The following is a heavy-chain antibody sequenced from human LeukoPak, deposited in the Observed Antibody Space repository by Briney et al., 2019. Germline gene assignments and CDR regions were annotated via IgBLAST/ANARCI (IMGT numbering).Heavy chain of an antibody. J-gene: IGHJ4*02. CDR1: GFTFSRYG. Sequence: GRSLRLSCAASGFTFSRYGMHWVRQAPGKGLEWVAVISNDGSDKKYADSVKGRFTISRDNSKNTLYLQMNSLRAEDTAVYYCAKDRKLGPADYYFDYWGQGTLVTASS. D-gene: IGHD6-13*01. V-gene: IGHV3-30*18. CDR3: AKDRKLGPADYYFDY. CDR2: ISNDGSDK.